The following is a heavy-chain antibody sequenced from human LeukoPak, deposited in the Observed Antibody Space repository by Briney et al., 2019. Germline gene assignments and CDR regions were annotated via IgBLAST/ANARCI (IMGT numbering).Heavy chain of an antibody. V-gene: IGHV3-53*01. CDR1: GFTVSSNY. D-gene: IGHD3-10*01. Sequence: GGSLRLSCAASGFTVSSNYMSWVRQAPGKGLEWVSVIYSGGSTYYAGSVKGRFTISRDNSKNTLYLQMNSLRAEDTAVYYCARETVRGVFDYWGQGTLVTVSS. J-gene: IGHJ4*02. CDR2: IYSGGST. CDR3: ARETVRGVFDY.